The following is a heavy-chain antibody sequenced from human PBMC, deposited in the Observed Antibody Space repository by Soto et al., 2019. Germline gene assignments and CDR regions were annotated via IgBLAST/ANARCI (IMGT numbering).Heavy chain of an antibody. Sequence: SETLSLTCAVSGASIGSGGWWSWVRQPPGKGLEWIVEIFHDGNTNYSPSLKSRVTISVDKSQNQFSLNVYSVTAADTAVYYCARHGGWTGPDQGGQGTQVTV. CDR3: ARHGGWTGPDQ. D-gene: IGHD2-8*02. CDR1: GASIGSGGW. J-gene: IGHJ4*02. V-gene: IGHV4-4*02. CDR2: IFHDGNT.